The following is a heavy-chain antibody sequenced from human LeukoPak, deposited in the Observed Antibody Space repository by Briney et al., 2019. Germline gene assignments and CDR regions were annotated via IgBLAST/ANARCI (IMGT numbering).Heavy chain of an antibody. CDR1: GYTFTGYY. CDR2: INPNSGGT. Sequence: ASVKVSCKASGYTFTGYYMHWVRQAHGQGLEWMGRINPNSGGTNYAQKFQGRVTMTRDTSISTAYMELSRLRSDDTAVYYCARATQQPEYYYYYMDVWGKGTTVTVSS. J-gene: IGHJ6*03. D-gene: IGHD6-13*01. CDR3: ARATQQPEYYYYYMDV. V-gene: IGHV1-2*06.